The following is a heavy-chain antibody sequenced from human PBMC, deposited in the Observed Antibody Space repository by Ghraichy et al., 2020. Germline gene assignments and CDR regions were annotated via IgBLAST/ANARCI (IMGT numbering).Heavy chain of an antibody. CDR1: GYTFTYYG. V-gene: IGHV1-18*01. CDR2: ISGYSSNA. CDR3: ARDRRPVADYFFYY. D-gene: IGHD5-12*01. J-gene: IGHJ4*02. Sequence: ASVKVSCKASGYTFTYYGITWVRQAPGQGLEWMGWISGYSSNANYAQKVQGRVTMTIDTSTSTAYMELRSLRYDDTAVYYCARDRRPVADYFFYYWSQGTLVTVSS.